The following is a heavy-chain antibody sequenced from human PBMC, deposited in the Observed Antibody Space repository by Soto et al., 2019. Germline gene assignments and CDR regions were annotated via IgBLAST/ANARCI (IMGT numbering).Heavy chain of an antibody. CDR3: AKTQIPRHYYYGMEV. Sequence: GXSVKVSCNAAGYPFTSFYMHWGRQAPGQGLEWMGIINPSGTTTDYAQKFQGRVTMTRDTSTSTYYMELSSLTSEDTAVYYCAKTQIPRHYYYGMEVSGQGTAVTVS. CDR2: INPSGTTT. V-gene: IGHV1-46*01. J-gene: IGHJ6*02. CDR1: GYPFTSFY.